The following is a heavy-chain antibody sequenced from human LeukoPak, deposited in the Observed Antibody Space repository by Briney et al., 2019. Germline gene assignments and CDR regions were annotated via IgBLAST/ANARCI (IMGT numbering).Heavy chain of an antibody. CDR3: ARGDCSGGSCYIEYFQH. V-gene: IGHV3-48*02. J-gene: IGHJ1*01. CDR2: ISSSSSTI. D-gene: IGHD2-15*01. CDR1: XXTFGTFG. Sequence: QPGGSLRLSCAAXXXTFGTFGMNWVXQXPGXXXXXXSYISSSSSTIYYADSVKGRFTISRDNAKNSLYLLMNSLTDEDTAVYYCARGDCSGGSCYIEYFQHWGQGTLVTVSS.